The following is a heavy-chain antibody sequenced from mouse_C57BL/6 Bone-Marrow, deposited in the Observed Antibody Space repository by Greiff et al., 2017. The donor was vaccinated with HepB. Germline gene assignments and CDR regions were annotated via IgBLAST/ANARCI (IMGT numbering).Heavy chain of an antibody. D-gene: IGHD1-1*01. CDR3: ARDYYYGSTYYYAMDY. CDR1: GFTFSSYA. J-gene: IGHJ4*01. CDR2: ISDGGSYT. V-gene: IGHV5-4*01. Sequence: EVKLMESGGGLVKPGGSLNLSCAASGFTFSSYAMSWVRQTPEKRLEWVATISDGGSYTYYPDNVKGRFTISRDNAKNNLYLQMSHLKSEDTAMYYCARDYYYGSTYYYAMDYWGQGTSVTVSS.